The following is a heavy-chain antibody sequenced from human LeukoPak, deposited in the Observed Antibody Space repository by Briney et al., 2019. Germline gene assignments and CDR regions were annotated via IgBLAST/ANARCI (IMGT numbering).Heavy chain of an antibody. CDR3: ARDRGTWNDDGFDY. J-gene: IGHJ4*02. D-gene: IGHD1-1*01. V-gene: IGHV4-39*07. CDR1: GGSISSSSYY. Sequence: SETLSLTCTVSGGSISSSSYYWGWIRQPPGKGREWIGSIYYSGSTYYNPSLKSRVTMSVDTSKNQFSLKLSSVTAADTAVYYCARDRGTWNDDGFDYWGQGTLVTVSS. CDR2: IYYSGST.